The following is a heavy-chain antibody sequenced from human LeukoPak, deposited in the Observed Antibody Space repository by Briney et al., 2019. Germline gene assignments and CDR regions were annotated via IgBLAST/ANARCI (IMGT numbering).Heavy chain of an antibody. D-gene: IGHD3-22*01. CDR2: IYSSGST. CDR1: GGSIINHN. J-gene: IGHJ4*02. V-gene: IGHV4-59*11. CDR3: AREYYGSSGYYNDY. Sequence: SETLPLTCSVSGGSIINHNWSWIRQPPGKGLEWIGYIYSSGSTNYNPSLKSRVTISVDRSKNQFSLNLSSVTAADTAVYYCAREYYGSSGYYNDYWGQGALVTVSS.